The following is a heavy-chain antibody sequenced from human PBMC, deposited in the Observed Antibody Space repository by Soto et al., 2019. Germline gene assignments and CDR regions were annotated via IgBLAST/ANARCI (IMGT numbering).Heavy chain of an antibody. CDR1: GGTFSSYA. D-gene: IGHD1-26*01. CDR3: AREVGAATNWFDP. Sequence: SVKVSCKASGGTFSSYAISWVRQAPGQGLEWMGGIIPIFGTANYAQKFQGRVTITADESTSTAYMELSSLRSEDTAVYYCAREVGAATNWFDPWGQGTLVTVSS. V-gene: IGHV1-69*13. J-gene: IGHJ5*02. CDR2: IIPIFGTA.